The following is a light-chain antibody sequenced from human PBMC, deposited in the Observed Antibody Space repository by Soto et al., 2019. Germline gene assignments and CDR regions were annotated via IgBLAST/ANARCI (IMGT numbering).Light chain of an antibody. Sequence: QSALTQPASVSGSPGQSITISCTGTISDVGRYNLVSWYQQRPDKAPKLIIYEDIERPSGVSHRFSGSTSGNTASLTISGLQTEDEAKYFCCSYAGGASVVFGGGTKLTVL. CDR1: ISDVGRYNL. J-gene: IGLJ2*01. V-gene: IGLV2-23*01. CDR3: CSYAGGASVV. CDR2: EDI.